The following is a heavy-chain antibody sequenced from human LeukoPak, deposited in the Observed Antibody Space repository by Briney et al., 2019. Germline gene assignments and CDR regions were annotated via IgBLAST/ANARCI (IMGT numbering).Heavy chain of an antibody. J-gene: IGHJ4*02. CDR1: GFTFDDYA. CDR2: ISWDGGST. Sequence: GGSLRLSCAASGFTFDDYAMHWVRQAPGKGLEWVSLISWDGGSTYYADSVKGRFTISRDNSKNSLYLQMNSLRAEDTALYYCAKANWNQNYFDYWGQGTLVTVSS. V-gene: IGHV3-43D*03. CDR3: AKANWNQNYFDY. D-gene: IGHD1-1*01.